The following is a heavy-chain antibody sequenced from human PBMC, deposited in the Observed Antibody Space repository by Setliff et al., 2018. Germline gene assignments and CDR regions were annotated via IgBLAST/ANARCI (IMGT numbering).Heavy chain of an antibody. CDR3: AREGIRGYFYYYMDF. V-gene: IGHV3-33*08. CDR1: GFTFSTYR. CDR2: IWGDGGTK. Sequence: QPGGSLRLSCAASGFTFSTYRMHWVRQAPGKGLEWVAVIWGDGGTKYHADSVKGRFTISRDNSKNTLYLQMNSLRPEDTAVYYCAREGIRGYFYYYMDFWGKGTTVTVSS. J-gene: IGHJ6*03.